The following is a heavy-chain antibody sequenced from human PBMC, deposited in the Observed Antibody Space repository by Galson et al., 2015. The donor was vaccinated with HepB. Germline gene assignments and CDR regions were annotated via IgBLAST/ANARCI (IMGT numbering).Heavy chain of an antibody. J-gene: IGHJ5*02. CDR2: ISYDGSNK. D-gene: IGHD3-10*01. V-gene: IGHV3-30*04. CDR1: GFTFSSYA. Sequence: LRLSCAASGFTFSSYAMHWVRQAPGKGLEWVAVISYDGSNKYYADSVKGRFTISRDNSKNTLYLQMNSLRAEDTAVYYCARDPHGSGSFPIAWGQGTLVTVSS. CDR3: ARDPHGSGSFPIA.